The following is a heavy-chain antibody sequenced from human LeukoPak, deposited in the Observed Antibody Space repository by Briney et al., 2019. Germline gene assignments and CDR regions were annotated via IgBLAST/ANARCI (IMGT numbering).Heavy chain of an antibody. D-gene: IGHD2-15*01. J-gene: IGHJ5*02. CDR3: ARGGCSGGSGYYSGGFDP. Sequence: SETLSLTCTVSGGSISSGGYYWGWIRQHPGKGLEWIGCIYYSGSTYYNPSLKSRVTISVDTSKNQFSLKLSSVTAADTAVYYCARGGCSGGSGYYSGGFDPWGQASLVTVYS. CDR2: IYYSGST. V-gene: IGHV4-31*03. CDR1: GGSISSGGYY.